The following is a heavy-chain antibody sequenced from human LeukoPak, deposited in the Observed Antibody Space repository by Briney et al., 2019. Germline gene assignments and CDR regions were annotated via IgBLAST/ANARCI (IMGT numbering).Heavy chain of an antibody. CDR1: GYTFTGYY. V-gene: IGHV1-2*02. CDR3: AREGGSYSHPFDY. D-gene: IGHD1-26*01. Sequence: ASVKVSCTASGYTFTGYYMHWVRQAPGQGLEWMGWINPNSGGTNYAQKFQGRVTMTRDTSISTAYMELSRLRSDDTAVYYCAREGGSYSHPFDYWGQGTLVTVSS. CDR2: INPNSGGT. J-gene: IGHJ4*02.